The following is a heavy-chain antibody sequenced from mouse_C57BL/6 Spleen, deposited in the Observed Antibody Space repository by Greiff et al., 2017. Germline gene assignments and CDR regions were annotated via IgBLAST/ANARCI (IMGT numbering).Heavy chain of an antibody. CDR1: GFTFTDAW. CDR2: IRNKANNHAT. Sequence: EVNLVESGAGLVQPGASMKLSCAASGFTFTDAWMDWVRQSPEQGLEWVAEIRNKANNHATYYAESVKGRFTISRDDSKSSVYLQMNSLGAEDAGIYYCTGYSGDAMDYWGQGTSVTVSS. CDR3: TGYSGDAMDY. V-gene: IGHV6-6*01. J-gene: IGHJ4*01.